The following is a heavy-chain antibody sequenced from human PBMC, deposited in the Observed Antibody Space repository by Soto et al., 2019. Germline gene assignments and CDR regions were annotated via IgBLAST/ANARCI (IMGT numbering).Heavy chain of an antibody. V-gene: IGHV4-34*02. CDR2: INLSGSI. CDR1: GGSFSGYF. Sequence: QVQLQQWGAGLLKPSETLSLTCAVYGGSFSGYFCYWIRQPPGKGLEWIGEINLSGSINYNPSLKSRVTISVDTCKNQCSLSLSSVTAADTAVYYCATIVGATTEIRGSPRDSWGQGTLVTVSS. D-gene: IGHD3-10*01. CDR3: ATIVGATTEIRGSPRDS. J-gene: IGHJ4*02.